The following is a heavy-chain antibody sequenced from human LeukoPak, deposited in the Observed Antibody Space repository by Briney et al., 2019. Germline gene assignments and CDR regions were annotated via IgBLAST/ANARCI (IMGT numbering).Heavy chain of an antibody. Sequence: GGSLRLSCAASGFTFSSYGMLWVRQAPGKGLVGVAVIWYDGSNKYYADSVKGRFTISRDNSKNTLYLQMNSLRAEDTAVYYCARDTDIAAAGTDYWGQGTLVTVSS. V-gene: IGHV3-33*01. CDR2: IWYDGSNK. CDR1: GFTFSSYG. D-gene: IGHD6-13*01. CDR3: ARDTDIAAAGTDY. J-gene: IGHJ4*02.